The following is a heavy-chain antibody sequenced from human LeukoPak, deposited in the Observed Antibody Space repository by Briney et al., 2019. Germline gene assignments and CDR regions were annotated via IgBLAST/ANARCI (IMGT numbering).Heavy chain of an antibody. J-gene: IGHJ5*02. V-gene: IGHV1-24*01. CDR2: FDPEDGET. CDR1: GYTLTELS. D-gene: IGHD2-15*01. CDR3: ATAVVVAARPRGWFDP. Sequence: ASVKVSCKVSGYTLTELSMHWVRQAPGKGLEWMGGFDPEDGETIYAQKFQGRVTMTEDTSTDTAYMKLSSLRSEDTAVYYCATAVVVAARPRGWFDPWGQGTLVTVSS.